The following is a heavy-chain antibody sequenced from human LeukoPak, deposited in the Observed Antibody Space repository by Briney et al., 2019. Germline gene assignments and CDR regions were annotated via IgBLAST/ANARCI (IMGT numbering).Heavy chain of an antibody. CDR1: GYTFTSYG. J-gene: IGHJ4*02. V-gene: IGHV1-18*01. CDR3: AIYRPDYYDRSGYYRDNFDY. CDR2: ISAYNGNT. D-gene: IGHD3-22*01. Sequence: ASVKVSCKASGYTFTSYGISWVRQAPGQGLEWMGWISAYNGNTNYAQKLQGRVTMTTDTSTSTAYMELRSLRSDDTAVYYCAIYRPDYYDRSGYYRDNFDYWGQGTLVTVSS.